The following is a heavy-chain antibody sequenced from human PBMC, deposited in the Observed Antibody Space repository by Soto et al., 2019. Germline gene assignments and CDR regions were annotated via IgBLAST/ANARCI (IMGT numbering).Heavy chain of an antibody. CDR3: ARADIVGATRDAFDI. V-gene: IGHV1-69*13. CDR2: IIPIFGTA. Sequence: SVKVSCKASGGTFSSYAISWVRQAPGQGLEWMGGIIPIFGTANCAQKFQGRVTITADESTSTAYMELSSLRSEDTAVYYCARADIVGATRDAFDIWGQGTMVTVSS. J-gene: IGHJ3*02. CDR1: GGTFSSYA. D-gene: IGHD1-26*01.